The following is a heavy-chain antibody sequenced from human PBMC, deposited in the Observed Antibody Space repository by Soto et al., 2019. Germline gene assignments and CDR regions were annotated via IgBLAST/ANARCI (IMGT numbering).Heavy chain of an antibody. CDR1: GYSSCSCRYA. V-gene: IGHV4-39*01. J-gene: IGHJ5*02. CDR3: ARRHRAFDP. Sequence: PSGPTCFALSGSGYSSCSCRYAEAWIRQHPGKGLEWIGSVYYSGSAYYNPSLQSRVTISVDTSKTQSSLKLSSVTDADTAVYHCARRHRAFDPWSQGTLVTVSS. CDR2: VYYSGSA.